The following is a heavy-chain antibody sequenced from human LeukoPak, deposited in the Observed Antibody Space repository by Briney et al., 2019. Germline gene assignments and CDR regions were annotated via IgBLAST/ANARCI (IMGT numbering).Heavy chain of an antibody. D-gene: IGHD6-19*01. Sequence: PGGSLRLSCAASGFTFDDYAMHWVRQAPGKGLEWVSGISWNSDSIDYADSVKGRFTISRDNARKSLYLQMNSLRVEDTALYYCAKGTEGSGYDLEHYYFYGMDVWGQGTTVTVSS. CDR3: AKGTEGSGYDLEHYYFYGMDV. CDR2: ISWNSDSI. J-gene: IGHJ6*02. CDR1: GFTFDDYA. V-gene: IGHV3-9*01.